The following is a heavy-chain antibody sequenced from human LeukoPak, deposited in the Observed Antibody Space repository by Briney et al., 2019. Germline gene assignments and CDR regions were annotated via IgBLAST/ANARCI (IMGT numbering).Heavy chain of an antibody. CDR1: GGTFSNYDFTFTSYA. D-gene: IGHD3-22*01. Sequence: SVMVSCKASGGTFSNYDFTFTSYAISWVRQAPGQGLEWMGGIIPIYGRADYPQKFQGRVTITADESTRTVTMQLSSLRSEDTAVYYCAGFFYDNSNDAFDIWGQGTVVTVS. J-gene: IGHJ3*02. V-gene: IGHV1-69*01. CDR3: AGFFYDNSNDAFDI. CDR2: IIPIYGRA.